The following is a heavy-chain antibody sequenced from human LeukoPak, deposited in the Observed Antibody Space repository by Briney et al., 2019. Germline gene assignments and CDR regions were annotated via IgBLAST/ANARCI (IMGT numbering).Heavy chain of an antibody. D-gene: IGHD3-9*01. CDR1: GFTFSSYS. J-gene: IGHJ4*02. Sequence: TPGGSLRLSCAASGFTFSSYSMNWVRQAPGKGLEWVSSISSSSSYIYYADSVKGRFTISRDNAKNSLYLQMNSLRAEDTAVYYCAKDVTYDILTGYWHYWGQGTLVTVSS. V-gene: IGHV3-21*01. CDR2: ISSSSSYI. CDR3: AKDVTYDILTGYWHY.